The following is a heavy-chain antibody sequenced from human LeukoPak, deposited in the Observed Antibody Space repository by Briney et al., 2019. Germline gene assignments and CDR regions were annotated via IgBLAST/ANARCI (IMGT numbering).Heavy chain of an antibody. CDR1: GFTVSSNY. J-gene: IGHJ3*02. V-gene: IGHV3-66*02. CDR3: ARERARDAFDI. Sequence: GGSLRLSCAASGFTVSSNYMSWVRQAPGKGLEWVSVIYSGGSTYYADSVRGRFTISRDNSKNTLYLQMNSLRAEDTAVHYCARERARDAFDIWGQGTMVTVSS. CDR2: IYSGGST. D-gene: IGHD5-24*01.